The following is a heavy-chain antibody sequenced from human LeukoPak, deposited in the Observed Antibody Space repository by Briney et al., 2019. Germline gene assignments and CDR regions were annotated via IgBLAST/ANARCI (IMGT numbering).Heavy chain of an antibody. D-gene: IGHD3-10*01. CDR3: ARSDRGVDYFDY. J-gene: IGHJ4*02. CDR1: GFTVSSNY. V-gene: IGHV3-53*01. Sequence: HAGGSLRLSCAASGFTVSSNYMSWVRQAPGKGLEWVSVIYSGGSTYYADSVKGRFTISRDNSKNTLYLQMNSLRAEDTAVYYCARSDRGVDYFDYWGQGTLVTVSS. CDR2: IYSGGST.